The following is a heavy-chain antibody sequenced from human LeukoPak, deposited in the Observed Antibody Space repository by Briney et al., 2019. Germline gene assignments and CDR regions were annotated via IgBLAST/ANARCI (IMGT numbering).Heavy chain of an antibody. J-gene: IGHJ4*02. CDR3: ARERDSSFDY. CDR2: IYSGGST. CDR1: GVTVSSIH. Sequence: GGSLRLSCAASGVTVSSIHMSWVRQAPGKGLEWVSVIYSGGSTYYADSVKGRFTISRDNSKNTLYLQMNSLGAEDTAVYYCARERDSSFDYWGQGTLVTVSS. V-gene: IGHV3-53*01. D-gene: IGHD3-22*01.